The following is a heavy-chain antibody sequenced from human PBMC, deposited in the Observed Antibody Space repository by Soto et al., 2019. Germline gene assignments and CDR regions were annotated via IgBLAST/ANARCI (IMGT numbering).Heavy chain of an antibody. CDR2: IDARSNYI. CDR3: VRENEMAGATSAFEY. D-gene: IGHD1-26*01. CDR1: GFRFNSYS. Sequence: GGSLRLSCEASGFRFNSYSMNWVRQAPQKGLEWVSLIDARSNYIYYADSVKGRFTISRDNARNSLYLQMDSLRVEDAAVYYCVRENEMAGATSAFEYWGQGTPVTVSS. J-gene: IGHJ4*02. V-gene: IGHV3-21*06.